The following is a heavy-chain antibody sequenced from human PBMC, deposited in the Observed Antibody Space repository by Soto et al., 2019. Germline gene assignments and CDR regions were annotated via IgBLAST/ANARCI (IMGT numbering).Heavy chain of an antibody. CDR2: ISSYNGDT. CDR1: GYTFTRSG. CDR3: AREGVAPYYYYGMDV. J-gene: IGHJ6*02. V-gene: IGHV1-18*01. D-gene: IGHD5-12*01. Sequence: QVQLVQSGAEVKKPGASVKVSCKASGYTFTRSGISWVRQAPGQGPEWMGWISSYNGDTNYAQTFQGRVTMTTDTTTSRAYMVLRSLISDDTAAYYCAREGVAPYYYYGMDVWGQGTPVTVSS.